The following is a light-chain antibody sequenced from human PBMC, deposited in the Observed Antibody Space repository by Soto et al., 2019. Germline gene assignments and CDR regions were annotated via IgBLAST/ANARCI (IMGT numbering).Light chain of an antibody. CDR1: QGISNY. CDR2: GAS. CDR3: RTYNSAPLT. Sequence: DIQMTQSPSSLSASVGDRVTITCRASQGISNYLAWYQQKPGKVPKLVIYGASALQSGVPSRFSGSGSGTDFTLTIGSLQPEDVATYYCRTYNSAPLTFGGGTRVEIK. V-gene: IGKV1-27*01. J-gene: IGKJ4*01.